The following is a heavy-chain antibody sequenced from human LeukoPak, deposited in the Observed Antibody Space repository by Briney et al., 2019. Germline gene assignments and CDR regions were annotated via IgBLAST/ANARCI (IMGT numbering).Heavy chain of an antibody. Sequence: GGSLRLSCAASGFTFSSYSMNWVRQAPGKGLEWVSYISSSSSTIYYADSVKGRFTISRDNSKNTLYLQMNSLRAEDTAVYYCAKDSDDYDSSGYYYSQFTWFDYWGQGTLVTVSS. V-gene: IGHV3-48*01. CDR3: AKDSDDYDSSGYYYSQFTWFDY. D-gene: IGHD3-22*01. CDR1: GFTFSSYS. CDR2: ISSSSSTI. J-gene: IGHJ4*02.